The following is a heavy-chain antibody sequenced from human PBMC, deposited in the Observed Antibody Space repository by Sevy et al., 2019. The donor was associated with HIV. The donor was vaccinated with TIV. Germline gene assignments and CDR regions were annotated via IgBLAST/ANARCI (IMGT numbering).Heavy chain of an antibody. CDR3: ARGVAAYSYDFLDY. Sequence: ASVKVSCKASGYTFTSYDINWVRQATGQGLEWMGWMNPNSGNTGYAQKFQGRVTMTRNTSISTAYMELSSLRSEDTAVYYCARGVAAYSYDFLDYWGQGPLVTVSS. D-gene: IGHD5-18*01. CDR1: GYTFTSYD. V-gene: IGHV1-8*01. CDR2: MNPNSGNT. J-gene: IGHJ4*02.